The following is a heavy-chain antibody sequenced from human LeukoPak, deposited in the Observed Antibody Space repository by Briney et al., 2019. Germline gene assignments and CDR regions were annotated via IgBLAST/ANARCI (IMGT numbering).Heavy chain of an antibody. D-gene: IGHD7-27*01. CDR3: ARDGFWGHAFDI. Sequence: SETLSLTCAVYGGSFSGYYWSWIRQPPGKGLEWIGYIYYSGSTNYNPSLKSRVTISVDTSKNQFSLKLSSVTAADTAVYYCARDGFWGHAFDIWGQGTMVTVSS. CDR2: IYYSGST. CDR1: GGSFSGYY. V-gene: IGHV4-59*01. J-gene: IGHJ3*02.